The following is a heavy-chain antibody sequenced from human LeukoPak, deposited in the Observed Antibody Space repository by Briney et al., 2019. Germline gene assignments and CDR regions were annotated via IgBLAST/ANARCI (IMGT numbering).Heavy chain of an antibody. Sequence: GGSLRLSCAASGFTFSSFAMSWVRQAPGKGLEWVSAISGSGGRTYYADSVKGRFTISRDNSKNTLYLQMNSLRAEDTAGYSRAKEIRWQNWFDPWGQGTLVTVSS. D-gene: IGHD4-23*01. CDR1: GFTFSSFA. J-gene: IGHJ5*02. CDR2: ISGSGGRT. CDR3: AKEIRWQNWFDP. V-gene: IGHV3-23*01.